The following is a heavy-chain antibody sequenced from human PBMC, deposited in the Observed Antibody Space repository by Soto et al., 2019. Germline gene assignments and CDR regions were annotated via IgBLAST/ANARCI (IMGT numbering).Heavy chain of an antibody. CDR2: IYDSGST. D-gene: IGHD4-4*01. V-gene: IGHV4-59*08. J-gene: IGHJ5*02. CDR3: ARHSYYSTPLRFDP. CDR1: GASFSHFY. Sequence: SETLSLTCTVSGASFSHFYWSWIRQAPGKGLEWLGYIYDSGSTNYNPSVKSRVTMSVDTSKTQFSLDLGSVTAAETAVYYCARHSYYSTPLRFDPWGQGTLVT.